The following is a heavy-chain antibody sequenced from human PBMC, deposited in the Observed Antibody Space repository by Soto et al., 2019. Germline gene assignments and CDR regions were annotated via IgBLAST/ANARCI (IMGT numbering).Heavy chain of an antibody. J-gene: IGHJ4*02. CDR2: IIPIFGTA. CDR3: AREGYSSGWSYFDY. Sequence: ASVKVSCKASGGTFSSYAISWVRQAPGQGLEWMGGIIPIFGTANYAQKFQGRVTITADESTSTAYMELSSLRSEDTAVYYCAREGYSSGWSYFDYWGQGTLVTVSS. CDR1: GGTFSSYA. D-gene: IGHD6-19*01. V-gene: IGHV1-69*13.